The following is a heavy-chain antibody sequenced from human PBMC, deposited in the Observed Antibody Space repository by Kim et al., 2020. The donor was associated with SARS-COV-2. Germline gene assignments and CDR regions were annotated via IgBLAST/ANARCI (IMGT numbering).Heavy chain of an antibody. Sequence: SETLSLTCTVSGGSVSSGSYYWSWIRQPPGKGLEWIGYIYYSGSTNYNPSLKSRVTISVDTSKNQFSLKLSSVTAADTAVYYCARGLVDGYNFQIDAFDIWGQGTMVTVSS. CDR1: GGSVSSGSYY. CDR2: IYYSGST. V-gene: IGHV4-61*01. D-gene: IGHD5-12*01. CDR3: ARGLVDGYNFQIDAFDI. J-gene: IGHJ3*02.